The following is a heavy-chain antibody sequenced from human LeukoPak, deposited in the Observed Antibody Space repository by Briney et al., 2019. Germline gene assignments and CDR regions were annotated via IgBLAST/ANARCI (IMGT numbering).Heavy chain of an antibody. Sequence: GGSLRLSCAASGFTFSSYWMSWARQAPGKGLEWVASINHNGNVNYYVDSVKGRFTISRDNAKNSLYLQMSNLRAEDTAVYFCARGGGLDVWGQGTTVTVSS. CDR2: INHNGNVN. D-gene: IGHD3-16*01. CDR3: ARGGGLDV. CDR1: GFTFSSYW. J-gene: IGHJ6*02. V-gene: IGHV3-7*03.